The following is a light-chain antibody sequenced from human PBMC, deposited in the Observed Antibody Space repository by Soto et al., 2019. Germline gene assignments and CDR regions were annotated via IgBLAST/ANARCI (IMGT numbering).Light chain of an antibody. CDR1: QGVTTN. Sequence: IVMTQSPGTLSVSPGERATLSCRAGQGVTTNFAWYQQKPGQAPRLLIYGASSRATGSLDRFSGSGSATDFTLTIIRLEPEDFAVYYCRQYGTSPPLTFGGGTKVDIK. V-gene: IGKV3-20*01. J-gene: IGKJ4*01. CDR2: GAS. CDR3: RQYGTSPPLT.